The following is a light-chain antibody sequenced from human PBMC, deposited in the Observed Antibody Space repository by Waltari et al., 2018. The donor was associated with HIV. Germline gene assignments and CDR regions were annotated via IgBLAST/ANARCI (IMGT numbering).Light chain of an antibody. CDR2: PDN. V-gene: IGLV1-44*01. CDR1: TSNIGTNS. J-gene: IGLJ3*02. CDR3: ATWDDRLNYWV. Sequence: QSVVTQPPSASGAPGQRVTISCSGSTSNIGTNSVSWYQHFPGTAPKLLIYPDNERPSGVPDRFAGSQSGTSASLAISGLQSEDEADYYCATWDDRLNYWVFGGGTKLTVL.